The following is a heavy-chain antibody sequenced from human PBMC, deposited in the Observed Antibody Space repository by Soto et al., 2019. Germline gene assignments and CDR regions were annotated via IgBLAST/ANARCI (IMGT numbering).Heavy chain of an antibody. CDR3: ARVLRYFDWLLPNWFDP. Sequence: PGESLKISCKGSGYSFTSYWIGWVRQMPGKGLEWMGIIYPGDSDTRYSPSFQGQATISADKSISTAYLQWSSLKASDTAMYYCARVLRYFDWLLPNWFDPWGQGTLVTVSS. J-gene: IGHJ5*02. CDR1: GYSFTSYW. V-gene: IGHV5-51*01. D-gene: IGHD3-9*01. CDR2: IYPGDSDT.